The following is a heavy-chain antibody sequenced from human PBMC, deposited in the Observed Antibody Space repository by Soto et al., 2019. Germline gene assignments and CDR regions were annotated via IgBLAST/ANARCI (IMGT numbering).Heavy chain of an antibody. V-gene: IGHV1-2*04. D-gene: IGHD5-12*01. J-gene: IGHJ6*03. CDR1: GYTFTGYY. CDR3: ARGPATIPYYYYYYMDV. CDR2: INPNSGGT. Sequence: GGPVKVSCKASGYTFTGYYMHWVRQAPGQGLEWMGWINPNSGGTNYAQKFQGWVTMTRDTSISTAYMELSRLRSDDTAVYYCARGPATIPYYYYYYMDVWGKGTTVTVSS.